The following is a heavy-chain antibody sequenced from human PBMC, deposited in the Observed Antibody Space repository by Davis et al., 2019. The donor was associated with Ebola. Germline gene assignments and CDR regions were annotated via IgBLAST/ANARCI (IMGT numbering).Heavy chain of an antibody. Sequence: SETLSLTCTVSGGSISSYYWSWIRQPPGKGLEWIGYIYYSGSTNYNPSLKSRVTISVDTSKNHFSLKLSSVTAADTAVYYCARVLPANGMDVWGQGTTVTVSS. CDR1: GGSISSYY. CDR2: IYYSGST. D-gene: IGHD2-2*01. CDR3: ARVLPANGMDV. J-gene: IGHJ6*02. V-gene: IGHV4-59*01.